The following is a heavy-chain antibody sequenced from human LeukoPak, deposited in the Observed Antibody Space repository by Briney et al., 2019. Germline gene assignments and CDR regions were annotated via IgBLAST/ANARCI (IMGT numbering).Heavy chain of an antibody. D-gene: IGHD6-19*01. CDR3: ARDLRLVRRLYYFDY. CDR1: GFTFSSYG. CDR2: IWYDGSNK. J-gene: IGHJ4*02. V-gene: IGHV3-33*01. Sequence: PGGSLRLSCAASGFTFSSYGTHWVRQAPGKGLEWVAVIWYDGSNKYYADSVKGRFTISRDNSKNTLYLQMNSLRAEDTAVYYCARDLRLVRRLYYFDYWGQGTLVTVSS.